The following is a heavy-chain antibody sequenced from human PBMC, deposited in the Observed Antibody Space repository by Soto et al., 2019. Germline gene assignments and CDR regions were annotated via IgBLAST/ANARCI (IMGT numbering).Heavy chain of an antibody. CDR3: ARVPDY. CDR2: IYYSGST. J-gene: IGHJ4*02. V-gene: IGHV4-31*03. Sequence: QVQLQESGPGLVKPSQTLSLTCTVSGGSISSGGYYWSWIRQHPGQGLEWIGYIYYSGSTYYNPSLKSRATITEDTSKPRSSLTLSTVTAADTALYYCARVPDYWGQGHLVTVSS. CDR1: GGSISSGGYY.